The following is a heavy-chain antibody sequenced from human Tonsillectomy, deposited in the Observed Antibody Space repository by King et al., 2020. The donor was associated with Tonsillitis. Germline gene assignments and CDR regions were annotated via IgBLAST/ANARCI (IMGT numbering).Heavy chain of an antibody. J-gene: IGHJ4*02. CDR3: ARDPIGEVWFGELG. CDR1: GFTFSSYS. CDR2: ISSSSSSI. V-gene: IGHV3-48*01. D-gene: IGHD3-10*01. Sequence: VQLVESGGGLVQPGGSLRLSCAASGFTFSSYSMSWVRQAPGKGLEWVAYISSSSSSIYYADFVRGRFTVSRDNAKNSLYLQMNSLRAEDTAVYYCARDPIGEVWFGELGWDQGTLVTVSS.